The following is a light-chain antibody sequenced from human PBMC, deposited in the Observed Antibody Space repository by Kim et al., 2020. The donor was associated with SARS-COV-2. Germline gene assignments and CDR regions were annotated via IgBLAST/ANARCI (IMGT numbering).Light chain of an antibody. Sequence: SPGERATRSCRTSQSLSSTSLAWYQQKPGQAPRLLIYGASTRATGIPDRFSGSGSGTDFTLTISRLEPEDFAVYYCQQYGSSTPTFGQGTKVDIK. V-gene: IGKV3-20*01. CDR1: QSLSSTS. J-gene: IGKJ1*01. CDR3: QQYGSSTPT. CDR2: GAS.